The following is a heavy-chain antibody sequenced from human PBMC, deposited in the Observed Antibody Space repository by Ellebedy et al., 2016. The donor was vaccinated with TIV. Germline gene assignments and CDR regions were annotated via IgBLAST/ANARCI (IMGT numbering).Heavy chain of an antibody. Sequence: GESLKISCAASGFTFRNAWMSWVRQAPGKGLEWVGRIKTNIDGGTTDYAAPVKGRFTIPRDDSGNTLYLQMNSLTAEDTAVYYCTTDRLWFGELLYPPPFWFDPWGQGTLVTVSS. J-gene: IGHJ5*02. CDR2: IKTNIDGGTT. D-gene: IGHD3-10*01. CDR1: GFTFRNAW. CDR3: TTDRLWFGELLYPPPFWFDP. V-gene: IGHV3-15*01.